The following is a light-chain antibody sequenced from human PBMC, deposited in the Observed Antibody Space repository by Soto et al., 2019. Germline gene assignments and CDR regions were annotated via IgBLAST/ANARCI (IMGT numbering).Light chain of an antibody. V-gene: IGLV2-14*01. CDR2: DVS. CDR3: SSYTSSHTLVV. Sequence: QSALTQPASVSGSPGQSITISCTGTSSDVGGYNYVSWYQQHPGKAPKLMIYDVSNRPAGVSNRFSGSTPGNTASLTISGLQAEDEADYYCSSYTSSHTLVVFGGGTKLTVL. CDR1: SSDVGGYNY. J-gene: IGLJ2*01.